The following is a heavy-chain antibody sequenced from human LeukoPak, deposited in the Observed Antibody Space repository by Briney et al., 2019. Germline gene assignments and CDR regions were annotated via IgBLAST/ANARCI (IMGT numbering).Heavy chain of an antibody. CDR2: ISWHGDTE. CDR3: ARDLREYYFDRSGFSLGH. Sequence: GRSLRLSCAVSGFTFNTYGMNWVRQAPGKGLEWVAIISWHGDTEFYGESVKGRFTISRDNSKNMVCLQMNSLRTEDTAVYYCARDLREYYFDRSGFSLGHWGQGTLVIVSS. CDR1: GFTFNTYG. D-gene: IGHD3-22*01. J-gene: IGHJ4*02. V-gene: IGHV3-30*06.